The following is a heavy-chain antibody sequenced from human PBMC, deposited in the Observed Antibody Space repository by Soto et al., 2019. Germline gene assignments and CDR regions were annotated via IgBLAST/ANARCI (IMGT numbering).Heavy chain of an antibody. CDR3: ARRLYSSSSNWFDP. D-gene: IGHD6-6*01. Sequence: GAAVKVSCKASGCTFSSYAISWVRQAPGQGLEWMGGIIPIFGTANYAQKFQGRVTITADESTSTAYMELSSLRSEDTAVYYCARRLYSSSSNWFDPWGQGTLVTVSS. J-gene: IGHJ5*02. CDR2: IIPIFGTA. V-gene: IGHV1-69*13. CDR1: GCTFSSYA.